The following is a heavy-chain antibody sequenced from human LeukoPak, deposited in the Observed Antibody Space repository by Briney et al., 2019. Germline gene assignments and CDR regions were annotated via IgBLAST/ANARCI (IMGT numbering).Heavy chain of an antibody. V-gene: IGHV4-59*01. CDR1: GGSISSYY. CDR3: TRGSIAYYYMDV. CDR2: IYYSGST. J-gene: IGHJ6*03. D-gene: IGHD3-22*01. Sequence: SETLSLTCTVSGGSISSYYWGWIRRPPGKGLEWIGNIYYSGSTNYNPSLKSRVTISVDTSKNQFSLKLSSVTAADTAVYYCTRGSIAYYYMDVWGKGTTVTISS.